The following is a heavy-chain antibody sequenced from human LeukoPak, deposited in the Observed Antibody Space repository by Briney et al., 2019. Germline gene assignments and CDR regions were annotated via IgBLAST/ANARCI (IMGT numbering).Heavy chain of an antibody. CDR2: INHTGGT. CDR3: ARVPAAGTGPDY. Sequence: PSETLSLNCAVSDGSFASYFWSWIRQTPGKGLEWIAEINHTGGTNYNPSLRSRVTISVDTSRNQFSLRLSSVTAADTAIYYCARVPAAGTGPDYWGQGTLVTVSS. D-gene: IGHD6-13*01. V-gene: IGHV4-34*01. J-gene: IGHJ4*02. CDR1: DGSFASYF.